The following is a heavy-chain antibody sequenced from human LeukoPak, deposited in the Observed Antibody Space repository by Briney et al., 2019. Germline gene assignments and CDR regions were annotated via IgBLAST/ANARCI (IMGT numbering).Heavy chain of an antibody. V-gene: IGHV3-21*01. CDR2: ISSSSSYI. J-gene: IGHJ4*02. CDR3: ARARSYWGSSDY. Sequence: GGSLRLSCAASGFTFSSYSMNWVRQAPGKGLEWVSSISSSSSYIYYADSVKGRFTISRDNAKNSLYLQMNSLRDEDTAVYYCARARSYWGSSDYWGQGTLVTVSS. D-gene: IGHD7-27*01. CDR1: GFTFSSYS.